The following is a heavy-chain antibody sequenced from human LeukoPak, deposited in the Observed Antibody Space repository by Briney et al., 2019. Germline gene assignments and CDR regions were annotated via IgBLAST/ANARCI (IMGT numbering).Heavy chain of an antibody. CDR2: ISSSSSYI. CDR3: AKKYSTGLDP. D-gene: IGHD1-26*01. J-gene: IGHJ5*02. Sequence: GGSLRLSCAASGFTFSSYSMNWVRQAPAKGLEWVSSISSSSSYIYYADSVKGRFTISRDNAKNSLYLQMNSLRAEDTAVYYCAKKYSTGLDPWGQGTLVTVSS. V-gene: IGHV3-21*04. CDR1: GFTFSSYS.